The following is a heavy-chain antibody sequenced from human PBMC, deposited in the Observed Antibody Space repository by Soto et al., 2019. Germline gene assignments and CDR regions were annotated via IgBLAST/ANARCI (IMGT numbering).Heavy chain of an antibody. J-gene: IGHJ4*02. V-gene: IGHV3-23*01. CDR1: GFTFSSYA. D-gene: IGHD6-19*01. CDR2: ISGSGIST. CDR3: AKEVGYSSGWSEFDY. Sequence: EVQLLESGGGLVQPGGSLRLSCAASGFTFSSYAMSWVRQAPGKGLEWVSGISGSGISTYYADSVKGRFTISRDNSKNTLYLQMNSLRAEDTAAYYCAKEVGYSSGWSEFDYWGQGTLGTVSS.